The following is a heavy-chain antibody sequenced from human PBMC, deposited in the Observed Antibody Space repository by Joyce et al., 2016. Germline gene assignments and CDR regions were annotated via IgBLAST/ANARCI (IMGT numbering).Heavy chain of an antibody. CDR1: GFTFSSSA. Sequence: QVQLVESGGGVVQPGRSLRPLCAASGFTFSSSAMHWARQAPCKGREWVAGIWYDGGNKYYADSVKGRFTISRDNSKNTLYLQMNSLRAEDTAVYYCARVPGRFVLSDAFDMWGQGTMVTVSS. CDR2: IWYDGGNK. CDR3: ARVPGRFVLSDAFDM. V-gene: IGHV3-33*01. J-gene: IGHJ3*02. D-gene: IGHD3-10*01.